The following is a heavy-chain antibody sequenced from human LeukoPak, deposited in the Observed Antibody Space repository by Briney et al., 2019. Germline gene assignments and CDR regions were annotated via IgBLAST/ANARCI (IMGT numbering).Heavy chain of an antibody. J-gene: IGHJ4*02. D-gene: IGHD2-2*01. Sequence: GGSLRLSCAASGFTFSDYYMSWIRQAPGKGLEWVSYISSSGSTIYYADSVKGRFTISRDNAKNSLYLQANCVRAKDTAVYYCARVGYQLLCDYWGQGTLVTVSS. CDR1: GFTFSDYY. CDR3: ARVGYQLLCDY. V-gene: IGHV3-11*01. CDR2: ISSSGSTI.